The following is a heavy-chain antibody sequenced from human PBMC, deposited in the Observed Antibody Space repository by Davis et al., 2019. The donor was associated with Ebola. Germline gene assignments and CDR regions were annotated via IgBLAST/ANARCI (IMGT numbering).Heavy chain of an antibody. Sequence: GGSLRLSCAASGFTFSSYWMSWVRQAPGKGLEWVANIKQDGSEKYYVDSVKGRFTISRDNSKNTLYLQMNSLRAEDTAVYYCAREGGDIVVVPAAILYYYYGMDVWGQGTTVTVSS. D-gene: IGHD2-2*01. J-gene: IGHJ6*02. V-gene: IGHV3-7*01. CDR2: IKQDGSEK. CDR1: GFTFSSYW. CDR3: AREGGDIVVVPAAILYYYYGMDV.